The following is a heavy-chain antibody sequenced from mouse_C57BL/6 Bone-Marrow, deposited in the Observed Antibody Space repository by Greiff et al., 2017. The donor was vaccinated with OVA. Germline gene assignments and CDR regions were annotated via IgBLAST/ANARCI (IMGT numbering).Heavy chain of an antibody. CDR1: GFTFSSYG. CDR3: ASHKTWFAY. Sequence: VQLKESGGDLVKPGGSLKLSCAASGFTFSSYGMSWVRQTPDKRLEWVATISSGGSYTYYPDSVKGRFTISRDNAKNTLYLQMSSLKSEDTAMYYCASHKTWFAYWGQGTLVTVSA. CDR2: ISSGGSYT. V-gene: IGHV5-6*01. J-gene: IGHJ3*01.